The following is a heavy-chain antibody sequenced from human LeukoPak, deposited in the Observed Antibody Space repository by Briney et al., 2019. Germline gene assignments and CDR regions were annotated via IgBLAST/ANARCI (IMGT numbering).Heavy chain of an antibody. CDR2: IYCSGST. D-gene: IGHD5-24*01. CDR3: ARHGFRGDGYNWAANWFDP. Sequence: SETLSLTCTVSGGSISSYYWSWIRQPPGKGLEWIGYIYCSGSTNYNPSLKSRVTISVDTSKNQFSLKLSSVTAADTAVYYCARHGFRGDGYNWAANWFDPWGQGTLVTVSS. CDR1: GGSISSYY. J-gene: IGHJ5*02. V-gene: IGHV4-59*08.